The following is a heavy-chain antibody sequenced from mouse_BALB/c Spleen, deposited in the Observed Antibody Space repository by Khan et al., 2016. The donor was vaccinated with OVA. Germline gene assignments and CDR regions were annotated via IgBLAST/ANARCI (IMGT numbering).Heavy chain of an antibody. CDR3: ARTARIKY. J-gene: IGHJ2*01. CDR2: ISYSGST. D-gene: IGHD1-2*01. V-gene: IGHV3-2*02. Sequence: LQESGPGLVKPSQSFSLTCTVTGYSITSGYGWNWIRQFPGNKLEWMGYISYSGSTNYNPSLKSRISITRDTSKNQFFLQLNSVTTEDTATYYCARTARIKYWGQGTTLTVSS. CDR1: GYSITSGYG.